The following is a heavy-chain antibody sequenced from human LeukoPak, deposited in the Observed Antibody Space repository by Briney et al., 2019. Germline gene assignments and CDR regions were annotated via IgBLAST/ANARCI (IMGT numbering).Heavy chain of an antibody. CDR3: AKGSYYYDSSGHEYFQH. CDR1: GFTFSSYS. D-gene: IGHD3-22*01. Sequence: TGGSLRLSCAASGFTFSSYSMNWVRQAPGKGLEWVSSISSSSSYIYYADSVKGRFTISRDNAKNSLYLQMNSLRAEDTAVYYCAKGSYYYDSSGHEYFQHWGQGTLVTVSS. CDR2: ISSSSSYI. V-gene: IGHV3-21*04. J-gene: IGHJ1*01.